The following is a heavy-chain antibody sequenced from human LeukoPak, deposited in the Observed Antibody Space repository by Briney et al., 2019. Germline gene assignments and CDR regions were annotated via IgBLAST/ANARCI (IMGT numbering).Heavy chain of an antibody. D-gene: IGHD6-13*01. Sequence: SETLSLTCTVSGGSINNYSWNWIRQPPGKGLEWIGNIYYSGSTNYNPSLKSRVTISIDTSKNQFSLKLTSVTAADTAVYFCARATSSSWTFDQWGQGSLVTVSS. J-gene: IGHJ4*02. CDR2: IYYSGST. CDR1: GGSINNYS. CDR3: ARATSSSWTFDQ. V-gene: IGHV4-59*01.